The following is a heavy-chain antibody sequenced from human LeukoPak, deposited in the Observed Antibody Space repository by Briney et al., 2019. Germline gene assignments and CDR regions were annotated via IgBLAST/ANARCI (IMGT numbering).Heavy chain of an antibody. CDR2: IIPILGIA. CDR1: GGTFSSYA. CDR3: ARSRDSGYDYNY. J-gene: IGHJ4*02. D-gene: IGHD5-12*01. Sequence: SVKVSCKASGGTFSSYAISWVRQAPGQGLEWMGRIIPILGIANYAQNFQGRVTITADKSTSTAYMELSSLRSEDTAVFYCARSRDSGYDYNYWGQGTLVTVSS. V-gene: IGHV1-69*04.